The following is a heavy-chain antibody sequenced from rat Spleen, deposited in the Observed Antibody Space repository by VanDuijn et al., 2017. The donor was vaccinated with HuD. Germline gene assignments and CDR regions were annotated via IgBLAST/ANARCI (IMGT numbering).Heavy chain of an antibody. Sequence: EVQLVESDGGLVRPGRSLKLSCAASGFIFSDHYVAWVRQAPTKGLEWVATITNTGGSTYYPDSVKGRFTISRDNAKSTLYLQMNSLRSEDTATYYCTRVPGPMGITTDYYYDGSSNWFAYWGQGTLVTVSS. CDR3: TRVPGPMGITTDYYYDGSSNWFAY. J-gene: IGHJ3*01. CDR1: GFIFSDHY. CDR2: ITNTGGST. V-gene: IGHV5-20*01. D-gene: IGHD1-12*03.